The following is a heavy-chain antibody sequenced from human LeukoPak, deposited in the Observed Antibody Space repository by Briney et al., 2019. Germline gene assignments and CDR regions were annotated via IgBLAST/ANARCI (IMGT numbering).Heavy chain of an antibody. Sequence: AASVKVSCKASGYTFTDYYIHWVRQAPGQGLEWMAWMNPNSGGTSYAQKFQGRVTMTRDTSISTGYTELSRLRFDDTAVYYCAVNKAAKSLDYWGQGTLVTVSS. CDR3: AVNKAAKSLDY. D-gene: IGHD6-25*01. V-gene: IGHV1-2*02. CDR1: GYTFTDYY. J-gene: IGHJ4*02. CDR2: MNPNSGGT.